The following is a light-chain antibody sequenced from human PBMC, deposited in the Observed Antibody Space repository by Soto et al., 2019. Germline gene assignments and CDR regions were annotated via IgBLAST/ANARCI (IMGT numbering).Light chain of an antibody. CDR1: QSVRNSY. CDR3: QQYGSTPYT. J-gene: IGKJ2*01. V-gene: IGKV3-20*01. CDR2: GAS. Sequence: EILLTQSPGTLSLSPGERATLSCRASQSVRNSYLAWYQQKPGQAPRLLIYGASGRATGIPDRFSGSGSGTDFTLTISRLEPEDFAVYYCQQYGSTPYTFGQGTKLEI.